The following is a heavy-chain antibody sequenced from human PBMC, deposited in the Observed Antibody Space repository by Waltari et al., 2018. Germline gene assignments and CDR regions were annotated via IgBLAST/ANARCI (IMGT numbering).Heavy chain of an antibody. CDR2: INHSGST. CDR3: ARSRYSSGWYDY. CDR1: GGSFSGYY. J-gene: IGHJ4*02. Sequence: QVQLQQWGAGLLKPSETLSLTCAVYGGSFSGYYWSWIRQPPGKGLEWIGEINHSGSTNYNPSLKSRVTISVDTSNNQCSLKLSSVTAADTAVYYCARSRYSSGWYDYWGQGTLVTVSS. V-gene: IGHV4-34*01. D-gene: IGHD6-19*01.